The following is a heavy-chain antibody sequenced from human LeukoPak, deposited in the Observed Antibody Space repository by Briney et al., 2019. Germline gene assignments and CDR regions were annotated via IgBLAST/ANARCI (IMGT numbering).Heavy chain of an antibody. CDR3: ARASYSYDINGWVPFDY. CDR1: GGSISSGDYY. J-gene: IGHJ4*02. V-gene: IGHV4-61*02. CDR2: IYTSGST. D-gene: IGHD3-22*01. Sequence: SETLSLTCTVSGGSISSGDYYWSWIRQTAGKGLEWIGRIYTSGSTNYNPSLKSRVTISGDASKNQFSLRLSSVTAADTAVYYCARASYSYDINGWVPFDYWGQGTLVTVSS.